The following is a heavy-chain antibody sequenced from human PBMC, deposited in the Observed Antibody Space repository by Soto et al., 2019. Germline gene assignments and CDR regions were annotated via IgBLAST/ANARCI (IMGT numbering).Heavy chain of an antibody. J-gene: IGHJ4*02. D-gene: IGHD3-10*01. Sequence: ASVKVSCKASGYSFTSYDNNWVRQATGQGPEWMGWMNPDSGHTGYVRKFQGRVTMTRNTATSTAYMERSSLRSEDTAVYYCARALITKVDYWGQGTLVTVSS. CDR2: MNPDSGHT. CDR3: ARALITKVDY. V-gene: IGHV1-8*01. CDR1: GYSFTSYD.